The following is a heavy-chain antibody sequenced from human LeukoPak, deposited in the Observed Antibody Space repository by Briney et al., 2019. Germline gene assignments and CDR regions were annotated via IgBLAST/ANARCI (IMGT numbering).Heavy chain of an antibody. V-gene: IGHV3-9*01. Sequence: GGSLRLSYVASGFTFDDYAMHWVRQAPGKGLEWVSGISWNSGSIGYADSVKGRLTISRDNAKNSLYLQMNSLRAEDTALYYCVKDGHYGSGSYLPYYFDYWGQGTLVTVSS. CDR3: VKDGHYGSGSYLPYYFDY. CDR1: GFTFDDYA. J-gene: IGHJ4*02. CDR2: ISWNSGSI. D-gene: IGHD3-10*01.